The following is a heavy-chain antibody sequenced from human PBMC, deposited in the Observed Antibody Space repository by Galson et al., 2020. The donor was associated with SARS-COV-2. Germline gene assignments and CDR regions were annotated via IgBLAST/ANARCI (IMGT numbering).Heavy chain of an antibody. CDR1: GFTFSSYG. D-gene: IGHD3-10*01. J-gene: IGHJ4*02. V-gene: IGHV3-33*01. Sequence: GGSLRLSCSASGFTFSSYGMHWVRQAPGKGLEWVAVIWYDGSNKYYADSVKGRFTISRDNSKNTLYLQMNSLRAEDTAVYYCARDKGFGGLGGDYWGQGTLVPVSS. CDR2: IWYDGSNK. CDR3: ARDKGFGGLGGDY.